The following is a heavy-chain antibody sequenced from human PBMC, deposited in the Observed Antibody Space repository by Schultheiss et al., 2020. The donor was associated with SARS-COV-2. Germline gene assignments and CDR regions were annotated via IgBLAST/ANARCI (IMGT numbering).Heavy chain of an antibody. CDR3: ASLTVAGEWDY. J-gene: IGHJ4*02. Sequence: SVKVSCKASGGTFSSYAISWVRQAPGQGLEWMGGIIPIFGTANYAQKFQGRVTITADESTSSAYMELSSLRSEDTAVYYCASLTVAGEWDYWGQGTLVTVSS. D-gene: IGHD6-19*01. CDR1: GGTFSSYA. V-gene: IGHV1-69*13. CDR2: IIPIFGTA.